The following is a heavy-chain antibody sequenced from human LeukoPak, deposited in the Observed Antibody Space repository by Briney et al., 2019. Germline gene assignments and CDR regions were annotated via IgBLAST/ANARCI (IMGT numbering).Heavy chain of an antibody. J-gene: IGHJ3*02. CDR2: INPNSGGT. D-gene: IGHD6-19*01. Sequence: GAAVKLSFSSSGYTFTGYYMHWVRQAPGQGLEWMGWINPNSGGTNYAQKLQGRVTMTRDMSISTAYMELSRLRSDDTAVYYCARDPPQWLVPCHAFDIWGGETIVTVSS. CDR3: ARDPPQWLVPCHAFDI. V-gene: IGHV1-2*02. CDR1: GYTFTGYY.